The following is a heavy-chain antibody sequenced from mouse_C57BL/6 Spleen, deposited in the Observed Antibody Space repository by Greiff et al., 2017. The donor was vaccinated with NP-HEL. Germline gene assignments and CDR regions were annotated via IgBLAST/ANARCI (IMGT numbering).Heavy chain of an antibody. V-gene: IGHV2-5*01. Sequence: VMLVESGPGLVQPSQSLSITCTVSGFSLTSYGVHWVRQSPGKGLEWLGVIWRGGSTDYNAAFMSRLSITKDNSKSQVFFKMNSLQADDTAIYYCAKDSTVVAPYAMDYWGQGTSVTVSS. J-gene: IGHJ4*01. CDR3: AKDSTVVAPYAMDY. D-gene: IGHD1-1*01. CDR2: IWRGGST. CDR1: GFSLTSYG.